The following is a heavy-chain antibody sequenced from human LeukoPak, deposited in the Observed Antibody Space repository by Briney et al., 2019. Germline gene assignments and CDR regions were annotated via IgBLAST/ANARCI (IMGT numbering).Heavy chain of an antibody. V-gene: IGHV3-30*03. CDR1: GFTFSRHG. CDR3: ARDRAGNYFAY. D-gene: IGHD6-19*01. CDR2: ISNDGSRK. J-gene: IGHJ4*02. Sequence: GGSLRLSCAPSGFTFSRHGMHWVRQAPGKGLEWVAIISNDGSRKYYAHSVEGRFTISRDNSKNTLYLQMDSLRAEDTAVYYWARDRAGNYFAYGGKGPLVTVSS.